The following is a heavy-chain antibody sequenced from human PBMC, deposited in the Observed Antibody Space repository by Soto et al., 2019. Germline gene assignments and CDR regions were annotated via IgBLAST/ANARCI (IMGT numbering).Heavy chain of an antibody. CDR3: ARSQGSSTSLEIYYYYYSGMDV. V-gene: IGHV1-69*01. CDR1: GGTFSSYA. CDR2: IIPISGTA. D-gene: IGHD2-2*01. J-gene: IGHJ6*02. Sequence: QVQLVQSGAEVKKPGSSVKVSCKASGGTFSSYAISWVRQAPGQGLEWMGGIIPISGTANYAQKFQGRVTITADEATSTAYMELSSLRSEDPAVYYCARSQGSSTSLEIYYYYYSGMDVWGQGTTVTGSS.